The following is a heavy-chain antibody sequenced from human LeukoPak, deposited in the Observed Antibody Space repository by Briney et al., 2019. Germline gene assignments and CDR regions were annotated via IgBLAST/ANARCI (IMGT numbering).Heavy chain of an antibody. CDR2: MNPNSGNT. CDR3: ARGFPSAGGYWSEY. Sequence: ASVKVSCKASGYTFTSYDIKWVRQATGQGLEWMGWMNPNSGNTGYAQKFQGRVTMTRNTSISTAYMELSSLRSEDTAVYYCARGFPSAGGYWSEYWGQGTLVTVSS. CDR1: GYTFTSYD. V-gene: IGHV1-8*01. J-gene: IGHJ4*02. D-gene: IGHD3-22*01.